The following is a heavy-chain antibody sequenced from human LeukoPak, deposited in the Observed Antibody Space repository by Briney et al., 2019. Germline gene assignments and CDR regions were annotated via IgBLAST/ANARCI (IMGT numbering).Heavy chain of an antibody. CDR3: ARHRAYSSSSPFDY. CDR1: GRSISRLY. V-gene: IGHV4-59*08. J-gene: IGHJ4*02. Sequence: PSETLSLICSVSGRSISRLYWRWIRQPPGKGLEWIGYIYYSGSTKYNPSLKSRVTMFVDMSKNQFSLRLRSVTAADTAVYYCARHRAYSSSSPFDYWGQGTLVTVSS. CDR2: IYYSGST. D-gene: IGHD6-6*01.